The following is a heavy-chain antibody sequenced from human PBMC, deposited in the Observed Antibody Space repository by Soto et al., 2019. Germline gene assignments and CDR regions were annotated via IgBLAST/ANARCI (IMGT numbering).Heavy chain of an antibody. J-gene: IGHJ6*02. CDR1: GFTFSSDA. Sequence: GGSLRLSCVASGFTFSSDAMGWVRQAPGMGLEWVAVIESGGSTHYADSVKGRFTISRDIPKNMIYLQLHTLRAEDTAVYYCAKDLGPLRLLNYYFYGLDVWGQGTTVTVSS. CDR3: AKDLGPLRLLNYYFYGLDV. CDR2: IESGGST. V-gene: IGHV3-23*01. D-gene: IGHD2-15*01.